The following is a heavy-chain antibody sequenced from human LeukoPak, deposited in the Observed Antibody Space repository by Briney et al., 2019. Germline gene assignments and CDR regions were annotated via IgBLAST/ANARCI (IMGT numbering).Heavy chain of an antibody. J-gene: IGHJ4*02. D-gene: IGHD6-13*01. V-gene: IGHV3-74*01. CDR2: ISFDGSDA. Sequence: GGSLRLSCAASGFTFSGFWMHWVRQAPGKGLVWVSCISFDGSDATYADSVKGRFAISRDNSKNTLYLQMNSLRAEDTAVYYCAKDRDSSSPELDYWGQGTLVTVSS. CDR3: AKDRDSSSPELDY. CDR1: GFTFSGFW.